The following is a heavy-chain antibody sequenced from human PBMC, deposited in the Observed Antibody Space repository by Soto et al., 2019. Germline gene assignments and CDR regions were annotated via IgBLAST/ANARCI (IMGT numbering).Heavy chain of an antibody. J-gene: IGHJ4*02. CDR2: IIPIFGTA. Sequence: ASVKVSCKASGGTFSSYAISWVRQAPGQGLEWMGGIIPIFGTANYAQKFQGRVTITADESTSTAYMELSSLRSEDTAVYYCARGPRDYDILTGYYTKYYFDYWGQGTLVTVFS. CDR3: ARGPRDYDILTGYYTKYYFDY. V-gene: IGHV1-69*13. D-gene: IGHD3-9*01. CDR1: GGTFSSYA.